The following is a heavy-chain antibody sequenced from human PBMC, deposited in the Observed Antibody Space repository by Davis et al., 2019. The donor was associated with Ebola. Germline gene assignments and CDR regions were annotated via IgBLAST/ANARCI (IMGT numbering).Heavy chain of an antibody. D-gene: IGHD6-19*01. V-gene: IGHV7-4-1*02. Sequence: AASVKVSCKASGGTFSSYTISWVRQAPGQGLEWMGWINTNTGNPTYAQGFTGRFVFSLDTSVSTAYLQISSLKAEDTAVYYCARDRGLFSSGWYDYWGQGTLVTVSS. J-gene: IGHJ4*02. CDR2: INTNTGNP. CDR1: GGTFSSYT. CDR3: ARDRGLFSSGWYDY.